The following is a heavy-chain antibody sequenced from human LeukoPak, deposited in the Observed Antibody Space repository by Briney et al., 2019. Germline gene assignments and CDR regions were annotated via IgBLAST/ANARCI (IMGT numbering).Heavy chain of an antibody. CDR3: ARGPHWDPHFDY. CDR1: GGTFTSYA. Sequence: ASVKVSCKASGGTFTSYAISWVRQAPGQGLEWMGWINPNSGGANYAQKFLGRVTMTRDTSISTAYMELSRLRSDDTAVYYCARGPHWDPHFDYWGQGTLVTVSS. J-gene: IGHJ4*02. V-gene: IGHV1-2*02. D-gene: IGHD7-27*01. CDR2: INPNSGGA.